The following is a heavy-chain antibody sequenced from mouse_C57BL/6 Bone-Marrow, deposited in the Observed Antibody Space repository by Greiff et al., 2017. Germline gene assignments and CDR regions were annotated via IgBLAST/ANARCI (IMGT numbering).Heavy chain of an antibody. Sequence: VQLKQSGPVLVKPGASVKMSCKASGYTFTDYYMNWVKQSHGKSLEWIGVINPYNGGTSYNQKFKGKATLTVDKSSSTAYMELNSLTSEDSAVYYCASGRWLLPCAYWGQGTLVTVSA. D-gene: IGHD2-3*01. CDR3: ASGRWLLPCAY. CDR2: INPYNGGT. CDR1: GYTFTDYY. V-gene: IGHV1-19*01. J-gene: IGHJ3*01.